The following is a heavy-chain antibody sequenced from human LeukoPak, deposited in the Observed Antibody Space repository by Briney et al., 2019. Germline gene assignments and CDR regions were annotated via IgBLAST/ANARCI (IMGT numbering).Heavy chain of an antibody. Sequence: SETLSLTCTVSGGSISSYYWSWLRQPPGKGLEWIGYIYYSGSTNYNPSLKSRVTISVDTSKNQFSLKLSSVTAADTAVYYCARQGHILTGYYMSWFDPWGQGTLVTVSS. J-gene: IGHJ5*02. CDR2: IYYSGST. CDR1: GGSISSYY. V-gene: IGHV4-59*08. CDR3: ARQGHILTGYYMSWFDP. D-gene: IGHD3-9*01.